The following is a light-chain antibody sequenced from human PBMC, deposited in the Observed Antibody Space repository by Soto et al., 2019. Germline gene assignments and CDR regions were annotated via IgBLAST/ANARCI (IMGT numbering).Light chain of an antibody. CDR2: AVT. V-gene: IGLV2-11*01. J-gene: IGLJ3*02. Sequence: QSALTQPRSVSGSPGQSVTISCTGTSSDVGGYEYVSWYQQYPGKAPKLMIYAVTRRPSGVPDRFSGSKSGNTASLTISGLQAEDEADYYCQSRDSSLSSSWVFGGGTKLTVL. CDR1: SSDVGGYEY. CDR3: QSRDSSLSSSWV.